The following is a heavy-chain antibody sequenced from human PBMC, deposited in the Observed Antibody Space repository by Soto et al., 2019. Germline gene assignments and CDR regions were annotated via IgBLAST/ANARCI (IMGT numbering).Heavy chain of an antibody. V-gene: IGHV4-34*01. J-gene: IGHJ4*02. CDR3: ARGLRPDH. D-gene: IGHD6-25*01. CDR1: GGSFNGYY. Sequence: PSETLSLTCAAYGGSFNGYYWSWIRRPPGRGLEWSGEISQRGGTNYNPSLKSRVTMSLDTSRSQFSLSLNSVTAADAGVYYCARGLRPDHWGQGTLVT. CDR2: ISQRGGT.